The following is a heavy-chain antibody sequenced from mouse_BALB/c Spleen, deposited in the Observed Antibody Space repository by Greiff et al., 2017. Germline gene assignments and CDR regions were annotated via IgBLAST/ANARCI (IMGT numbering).Heavy chain of an antibody. J-gene: IGHJ2*01. CDR1: GFSLTGYG. V-gene: IGHV2-6-7*01. CDR2: IWGDGST. D-gene: IGHD2-14*01. Sequence: QVQLKQSGPGLVAPSQSLSITCTVSGFSLTGYGVNWVRQPPGKGLEWLGMIWGDGSTDYNSALKSRLSISKDNSKSQVFLKMNSLQTDDTARYYCARGAYYRYDESQVYFDYWGQGTTLTVSS. CDR3: ARGAYYRYDESQVYFDY.